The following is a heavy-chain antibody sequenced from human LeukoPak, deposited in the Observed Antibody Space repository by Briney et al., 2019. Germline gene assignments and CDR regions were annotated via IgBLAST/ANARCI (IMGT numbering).Heavy chain of an antibody. CDR1: GFTFSSYS. D-gene: IGHD2-2*02. J-gene: IGHJ6*02. V-gene: IGHV3-21*01. Sequence: PGGSLRLSCAASGFTFSSYSMNWVRQAPGKGLEWVSSISSSSSYIYYADSVKGRFTISRDNAKNSLYLQMNSLRAEDTAVYYCARVVPAAIRPRNYGMDVRGQGTTVTVSS. CDR3: ARVVPAAIRPRNYGMDV. CDR2: ISSSSSYI.